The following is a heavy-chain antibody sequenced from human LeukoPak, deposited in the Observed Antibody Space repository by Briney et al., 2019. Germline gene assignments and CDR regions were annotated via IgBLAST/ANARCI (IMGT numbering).Heavy chain of an antibody. CDR1: GFTFSSYC. Sequence: GGSLRLSCAASGFTFSSYCMSWVRQAPGKGLEWVANIKQDGSEKYYVDSVKGRFTISRDNAKNSLYLQMNSVRAEDTAVYYCAREDIVVVPAAMLGEVYYYYYGMDVWGQGTTVTVSS. CDR2: IKQDGSEK. CDR3: AREDIVVVPAAMLGEVYYYYYGMDV. J-gene: IGHJ6*02. V-gene: IGHV3-7*01. D-gene: IGHD2-2*01.